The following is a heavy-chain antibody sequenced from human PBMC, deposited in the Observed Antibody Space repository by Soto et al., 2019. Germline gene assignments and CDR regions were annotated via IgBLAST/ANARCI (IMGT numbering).Heavy chain of an antibody. CDR2: INPNSGGT. D-gene: IGHD2-2*02. Sequence: ASVKVSGKASGYTFTGYYMHWVRQAPGQGLEWMGWINPNSGGTNYAQKFQGRVTMTRDTSISTAYMELSRLRSDDTAVYYCARVDSGYCSSTSCYTPLGMDVWGQGTTVTVSS. J-gene: IGHJ6*02. V-gene: IGHV1-2*02. CDR1: GYTFTGYY. CDR3: ARVDSGYCSSTSCYTPLGMDV.